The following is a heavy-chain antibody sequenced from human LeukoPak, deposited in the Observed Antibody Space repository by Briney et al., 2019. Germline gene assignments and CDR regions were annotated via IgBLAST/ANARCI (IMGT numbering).Heavy chain of an antibody. J-gene: IGHJ6*03. CDR2: VNHRGNT. CDR1: GGSFSRSS. V-gene: IGHV4-34*01. D-gene: IGHD3-10*01. CDR3: HYSGSRCQYYTYYMDV. Sequence: SETLSLTCTVNGGSFSRSSWNWIRQPPGKGLEWIGEVNHRGNTYYNPSLESRVTISLDTSKKQFSLRLSSVTAADTAEYYCHYSGSRCQYYTYYMDVWGKGTTVTISS.